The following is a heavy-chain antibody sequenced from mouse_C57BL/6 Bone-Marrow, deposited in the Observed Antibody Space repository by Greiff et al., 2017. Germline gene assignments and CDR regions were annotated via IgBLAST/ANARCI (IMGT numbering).Heavy chain of an antibody. V-gene: IGHV1-26*01. CDR3: ARLPTTVVAPFDY. CDR2: INPNNGGT. J-gene: IGHJ2*01. Sequence: EVKLVESGPELVKPGASVKISCKASGYTFTDYYMNWVKQSHGKSLAWIGDINPNNGGTSYNQKFKGKATLTVDKSSSTAYMELRSLTSEDSAVYYCARLPTTVVAPFDYWGQGTTLTVSS. D-gene: IGHD1-1*01. CDR1: GYTFTDYY.